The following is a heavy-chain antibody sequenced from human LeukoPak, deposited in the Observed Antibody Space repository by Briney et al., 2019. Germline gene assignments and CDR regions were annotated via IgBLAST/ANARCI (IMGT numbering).Heavy chain of an antibody. CDR1: GGSISSSSYY. CDR2: IYYSGIT. Sequence: PSETLSLTCTVSGGSISSSSYYWGWIRQPPGKGLEWIGSIYYSGITYYNPSLKSRVTISVDTSKNQFSLKLSSVTAADTAVYFCASLTCTWTYPRDWGLGTLVTVSS. V-gene: IGHV4-39*01. D-gene: IGHD2-8*01. CDR3: ASLTCTWTYPRD. J-gene: IGHJ4*02.